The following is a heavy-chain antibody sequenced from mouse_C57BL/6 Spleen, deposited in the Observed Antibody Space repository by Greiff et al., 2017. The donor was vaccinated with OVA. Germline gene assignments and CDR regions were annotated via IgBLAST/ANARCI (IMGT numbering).Heavy chain of an antibody. V-gene: IGHV1-85*01. CDR3: ARSTFYYGSSYDLYAMDY. CDR2: IYPRDGST. Sequence: VKLQQSGPELVKPGASVKLSCKASGYTFTSYDINWVKQRPGQGLEWIGWIYPRDGSTKYNEKFKGKATLTVDPSSSTAYMELHSLTSEDSAVYFCARSTFYYGSSYDLYAMDYWGQGTSVTVSS. J-gene: IGHJ4*01. CDR1: GYTFTSYD. D-gene: IGHD1-1*01.